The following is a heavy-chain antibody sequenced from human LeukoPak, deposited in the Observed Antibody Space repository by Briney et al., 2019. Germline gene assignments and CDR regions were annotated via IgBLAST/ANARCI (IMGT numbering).Heavy chain of an antibody. CDR3: ARLPMVRGVMLDYYYYYGMDV. Sequence: GESLKISCEGSGYSFTSYWIGWVRQMPGKGLEWMGIIYPGDSDTRYSPSFQGQVTISADKSISTAYLQWSSLKASDTAMYYCARLPMVRGVMLDYYYYYGMDVWGQGTTVTVSS. CDR2: IYPGDSDT. D-gene: IGHD3-10*01. V-gene: IGHV5-51*01. CDR1: GYSFTSYW. J-gene: IGHJ6*02.